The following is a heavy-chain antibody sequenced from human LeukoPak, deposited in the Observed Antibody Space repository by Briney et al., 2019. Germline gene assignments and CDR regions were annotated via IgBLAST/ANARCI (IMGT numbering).Heavy chain of an antibody. D-gene: IGHD2-2*02. J-gene: IGHJ4*02. V-gene: IGHV3-30*02. Sequence: GGPLRLSCAASGFTFSSYGLPWVRQAPGKGLEWVAFLRYDGSNKYYADSVKGRFTISRDNSKNTLYLQMNSLRAEDTAVYYCANGVAFVVVPAAIVWGQGTLVTVSS. CDR3: ANGVAFVVVPAAIV. CDR2: LRYDGSNK. CDR1: GFTFSSYG.